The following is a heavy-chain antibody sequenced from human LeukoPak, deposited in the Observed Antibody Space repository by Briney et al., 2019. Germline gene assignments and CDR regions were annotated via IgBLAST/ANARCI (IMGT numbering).Heavy chain of an antibody. CDR2: IYYSGST. V-gene: IGHV4-59*01. D-gene: IGHD6-6*01. CDR1: GGSISSYY. Sequence: PSETLSPTCTVSGGSISSYYWSWIRQPPGKGLEWIGYIYYSGSTNYNPSLKSRVTISVDTSKNQFSLKLSSVTAADTAVYYCARAWEYSSSSAVPNDAFDIWGQGTMVTVSS. J-gene: IGHJ3*02. CDR3: ARAWEYSSSSAVPNDAFDI.